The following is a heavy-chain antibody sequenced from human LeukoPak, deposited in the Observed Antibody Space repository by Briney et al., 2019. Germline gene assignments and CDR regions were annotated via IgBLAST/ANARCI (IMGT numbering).Heavy chain of an antibody. CDR3: ARGRATYDFWSGYRFDY. Sequence: SETLSLTCAVYGGPFSGYYWNWLRQSPGKGLEWIGEINHSGSTNYNPSLNSRVTISVDTSKHQFSLKLSSVTAADTAVHYCARGRATYDFWSGYRFDYWGQGTLVTVSS. CDR1: GGPFSGYY. J-gene: IGHJ4*02. V-gene: IGHV4-34*01. CDR2: INHSGST. D-gene: IGHD3-3*01.